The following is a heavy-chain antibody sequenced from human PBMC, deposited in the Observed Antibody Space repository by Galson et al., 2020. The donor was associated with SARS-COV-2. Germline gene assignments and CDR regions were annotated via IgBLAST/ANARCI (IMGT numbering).Heavy chain of an antibody. CDR3: AKDGDNWNSHFDY. Sequence: GGSLRLSCAASGFTFSSYGMHWVRQAPGKGLEWVAVIWYDGSNKYYADSVKGRFTISRDNSKNTLYLQMNSLRAEDTAVYYCAKDGDNWNSHFDYWGQGTLVTVSS. J-gene: IGHJ4*02. CDR1: GFTFSSYG. CDR2: IWYDGSNK. V-gene: IGHV3-33*06. D-gene: IGHD1-1*01.